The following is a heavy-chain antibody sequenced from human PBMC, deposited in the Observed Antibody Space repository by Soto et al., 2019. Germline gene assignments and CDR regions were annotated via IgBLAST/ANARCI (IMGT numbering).Heavy chain of an antibody. D-gene: IGHD3-9*01. CDR2: ISHDGDQQ. V-gene: IGHV3-30*03. J-gene: IGHJ5*02. Sequence: QVQLVESGGGVVQPGRSLILSCAASGFTLSNYGMHWVRQAPGRGLEWVAMISHDGDQQYYIDSVKGRFTISRDNSKNTLYLQMNNLRPEYTALYHSARDLYSKDWFNYVEPRGQGTLVSVSS. CDR1: GFTLSNYG. CDR3: ARDLYSKDWFNYVEP.